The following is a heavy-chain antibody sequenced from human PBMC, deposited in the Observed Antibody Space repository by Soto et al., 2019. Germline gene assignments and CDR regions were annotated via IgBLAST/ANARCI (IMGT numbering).Heavy chain of an antibody. CDR2: INPNSGGT. D-gene: IGHD7-27*01. J-gene: IGHJ3*02. V-gene: IGHV1-2*04. CDR1: GYTFTGYY. CDR3: AREPATGDHAVEGAFDI. Sequence: ASVKVSCQASGYTFTGYYMHWVRQAPGQGLEWMGWINPNSGGTNYAQKFQGWVTMTRDTSISTAYMELSRLRSDDTAVYYCAREPATGDHAVEGAFDIWGQGTMVTVSS.